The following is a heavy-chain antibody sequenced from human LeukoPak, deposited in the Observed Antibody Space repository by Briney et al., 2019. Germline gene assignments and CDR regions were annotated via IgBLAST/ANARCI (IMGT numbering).Heavy chain of an antibody. Sequence: GGSLRLSCAASGFTFSSYALSWVRQAPGKGLEWVSAICGSGGSTYYADSVKGRFTISRDNSKHTLYLQMNSLRAEDTAVYYCAKDIAATICAFDIWGQGTMVTVSS. CDR2: ICGSGGST. CDR3: AKDIAATICAFDI. D-gene: IGHD5-12*01. CDR1: GFTFSSYA. V-gene: IGHV3-23*01. J-gene: IGHJ3*02.